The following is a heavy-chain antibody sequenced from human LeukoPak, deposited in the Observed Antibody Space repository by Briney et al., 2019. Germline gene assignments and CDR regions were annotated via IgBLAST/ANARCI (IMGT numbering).Heavy chain of an antibody. J-gene: IGHJ5*02. CDR1: GGSISSYY. D-gene: IGHD6-19*01. CDR2: INHSGST. Sequence: SETLSLTCTVSGGSISSYYWSWIRQPPGKGLEWIGEINHSGSTNYIPSLKSRVTISVDTSKNQFSLKLNSVTAADTAVYYCARGPTIAVAGTNLWGQGTLVTVSS. V-gene: IGHV4-34*01. CDR3: ARGPTIAVAGTNL.